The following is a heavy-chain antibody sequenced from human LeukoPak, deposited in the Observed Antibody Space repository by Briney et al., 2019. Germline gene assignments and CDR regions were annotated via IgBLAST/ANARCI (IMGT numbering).Heavy chain of an antibody. D-gene: IGHD6-13*01. CDR1: GGSISSSRYS. V-gene: IGHV4-39*07. Sequence: SETLSLTCTVSGGSISSSRYSWGWIRQPPGKGLEWIGSIYYSGSTNYNPSLKSRVTISVDTSKNQFSLKLSSVTAADTAVYYCARVRSSWSSFDYWGQGTLVTVSS. CDR3: ARVRSSWSSFDY. J-gene: IGHJ4*02. CDR2: IYYSGST.